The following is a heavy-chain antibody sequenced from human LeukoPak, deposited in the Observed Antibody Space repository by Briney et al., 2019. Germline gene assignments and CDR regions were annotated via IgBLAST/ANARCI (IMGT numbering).Heavy chain of an antibody. V-gene: IGHV5-51*01. CDR1: GYSFTSYW. Sequence: GESLKISCKGSGYSFTSYWNGWGRHMPGEGLEWMGIINPGDSDTRYSPSFQGQVTISADKSISTAYLQWSSLKASDTAMYYCARGGYCSSTSCYEEIWFDPWGQGTLVTVSS. D-gene: IGHD2-2*01. CDR2: INPGDSDT. J-gene: IGHJ5*02. CDR3: ARGGYCSSTSCYEEIWFDP.